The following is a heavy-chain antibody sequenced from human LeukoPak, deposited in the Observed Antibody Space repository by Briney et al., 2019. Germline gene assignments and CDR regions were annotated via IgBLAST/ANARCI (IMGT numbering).Heavy chain of an antibody. V-gene: IGHV3-53*01. CDR3: ASTYGDYARGNWLDP. J-gene: IGHJ5*02. CDR2: IYSGGST. D-gene: IGHD4-17*01. CDR1: GFTVSGNY. Sequence: GGSLRPSCAASGFTVSGNYMSWVRQAPGKGLEWVSVIYSGGSTYYTDSVKGRFTISRDNSKNTLYLKMNSLRAEDTAVYYCASTYGDYARGNWLDPWGQGTLVTVSS.